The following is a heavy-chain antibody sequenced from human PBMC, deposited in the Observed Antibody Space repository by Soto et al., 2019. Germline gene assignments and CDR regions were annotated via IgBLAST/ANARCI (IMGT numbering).Heavy chain of an antibody. Sequence: TGGSLRLSCAASGFTFSSYGMHWVRQAPGKGLEWVAVIWYDGSNKYYADSVKGRFTISRDNSKNTLYLQMNSLRAEDTAVYYCARDAPPDCSSTSCYVYYYYGMDVWGQGTTVTVSS. CDR2: IWYDGSNK. D-gene: IGHD2-2*01. V-gene: IGHV3-33*01. CDR1: GFTFSSYG. CDR3: ARDAPPDCSSTSCYVYYYYGMDV. J-gene: IGHJ6*02.